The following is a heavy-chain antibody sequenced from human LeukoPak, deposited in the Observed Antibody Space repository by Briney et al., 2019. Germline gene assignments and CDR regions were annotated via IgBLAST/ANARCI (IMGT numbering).Heavy chain of an antibody. CDR2: IWYDGSNK. J-gene: IGHJ5*02. V-gene: IGHV3-33*01. Sequence: GGSLRLSCAASGFTFSSYGMHWVRQAPGKGLEWVAVIWYDGSNKYCADSVKGRFTISRDNSKNTLYLQMNSLRAEDTAVYYCARDAGYCSSTSCYANWFDPWGQGTLVTVSS. D-gene: IGHD2-2*01. CDR1: GFTFSSYG. CDR3: ARDAGYCSSTSCYANWFDP.